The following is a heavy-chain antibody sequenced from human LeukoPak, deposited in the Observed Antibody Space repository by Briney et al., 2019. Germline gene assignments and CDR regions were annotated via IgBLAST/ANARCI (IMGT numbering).Heavy chain of an antibody. CDR3: AAYSRGYFDY. CDR2: IYTSGST. Sequence: SETLSLTCTVSGDSISSYYWSWIRQPAGKELEWIGHIYTSGSTNYNPSLKSRVTISVDTSKNQFSLKLSSVTAADTAVYYCAAYSRGYFDYWGQGTLVTVSS. J-gene: IGHJ4*02. CDR1: GDSISSYY. D-gene: IGHD2-21*01. V-gene: IGHV4-4*07.